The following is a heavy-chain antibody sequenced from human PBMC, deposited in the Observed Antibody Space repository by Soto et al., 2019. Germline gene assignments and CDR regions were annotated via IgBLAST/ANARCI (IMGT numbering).Heavy chain of an antibody. CDR3: ARDGGVVVPAAISRYYYYGMDV. V-gene: IGHV4-30-4*01. CDR2: IYYSGST. D-gene: IGHD2-2*01. CDR1: GGSISSGDYY. J-gene: IGHJ6*02. Sequence: LSLTCTVSGGSISSGDYYWSWIRQPPGKGLEWIGYIYYSGSTYYNPSLKSRVTISVDTSKNQFSLKLSSVTAADTAVYYCARDGGVVVPAAISRYYYYGMDVWGQATTVTVSS.